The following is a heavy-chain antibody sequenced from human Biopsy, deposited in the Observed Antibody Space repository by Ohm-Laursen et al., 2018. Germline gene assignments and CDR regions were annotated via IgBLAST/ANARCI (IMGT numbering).Heavy chain of an antibody. CDR3: GNEVYGRDY. D-gene: IGHD4-17*01. J-gene: IGHJ4*02. V-gene: IGHV4-34*08. Sequence: SDTLSFTCVVFGRTFSDYRWTWIRQPPGKGLEWIGQINQSGSTNYNPSLKSRVTISADASKYEFSLRLTSVTAADTAVYFCGNEVYGRDYWGLGARVTVSS. CDR1: GRTFSDYR. CDR2: INQSGST.